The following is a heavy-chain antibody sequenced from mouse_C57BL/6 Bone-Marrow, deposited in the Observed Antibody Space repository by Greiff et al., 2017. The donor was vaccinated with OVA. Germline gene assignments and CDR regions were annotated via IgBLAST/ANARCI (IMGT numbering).Heavy chain of an antibody. CDR1: GYAFSSSW. V-gene: IGHV1-82*01. CDR2: IYPGDGDT. J-gene: IGHJ3*01. CDR3: ARAGYSNYPAWFAY. Sequence: QVHVKQSGPELVKPGASVKISCKASGYAFSSSWMNWVKQRPGKGLEWIGRIYPGDGDTNYNGKFKGKATLTADKSSSTAYMQLSSLTSEDSAVYFCARAGYSNYPAWFAYWGQGTLVTVSA. D-gene: IGHD2-5*01.